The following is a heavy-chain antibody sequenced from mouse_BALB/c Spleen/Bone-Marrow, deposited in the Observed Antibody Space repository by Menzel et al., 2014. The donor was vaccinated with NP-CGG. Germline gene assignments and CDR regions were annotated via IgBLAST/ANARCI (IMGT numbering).Heavy chain of an antibody. CDR1: GFSLXNYG. D-gene: IGHD3-2*02. Sequence: QVQLQQSGPGLVAPSQSLSITCTVSGFSLXNYGVHWVRQPPGKGLEWLGVIWAGGSTNYNSALMSRLSISKDNSKSQVFLKMISLQTYDTAMYYCARVTSSAVGAMDYWGQGTSVTVSS. V-gene: IGHV2-9*02. CDR2: IWAGGST. J-gene: IGHJ4*01. CDR3: ARVTSSAVGAMDY.